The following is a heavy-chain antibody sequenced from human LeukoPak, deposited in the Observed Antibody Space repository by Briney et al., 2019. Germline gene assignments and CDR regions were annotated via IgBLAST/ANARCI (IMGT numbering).Heavy chain of an antibody. V-gene: IGHV1-2*06. CDR2: INPNSGGT. CDR3: ARDQLGSHDAFDI. J-gene: IGHJ3*02. D-gene: IGHD1-26*01. Sequence: ASVKVSCKASGYTFTGYYKHWVGQAPGQGLEWMGRINPNSGGTNYAQKFQGRVTMTRDTSISTAYMELSRLRADDTAVYYCARDQLGSHDAFDIWGQGTMVTVSS. CDR1: GYTFTGYY.